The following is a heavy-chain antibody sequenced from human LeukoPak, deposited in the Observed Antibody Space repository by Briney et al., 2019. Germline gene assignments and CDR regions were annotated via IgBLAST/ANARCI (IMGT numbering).Heavy chain of an antibody. D-gene: IGHD2/OR15-2a*01. CDR1: GFTFSNYE. J-gene: IGHJ4*02. CDR3: AREERRYYFDY. Sequence: PGGSLRLSCAASGFTFSNYEMTWVRQAPGKGLEWVSPISSSSSYIYYADSVKGRFTISRDNAKNSLYLQMNSLRAEDTAVYYCAREERRYYFDYWGQGTLVTVSS. CDR2: ISSSSSYI. V-gene: IGHV3-21*01.